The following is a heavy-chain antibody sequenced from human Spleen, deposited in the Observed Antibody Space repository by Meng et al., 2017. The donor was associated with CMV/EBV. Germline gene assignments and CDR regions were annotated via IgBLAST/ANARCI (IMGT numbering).Heavy chain of an antibody. CDR1: GFIFSSYA. CDR3: AKDSDTLTGYLI. V-gene: IGHV3-23*01. CDR2: ISGSGGST. J-gene: IGHJ3*02. Sequence: GGSLRLSCAASGFIFSSYAMTWVRQAPGKGLEWVSGISGSGGSTYYTDSVKGRFTISRDTSENTVYLLMNSLRAEDTAVYYCAKDSDTLTGYLIWGQGTMVTVSS. D-gene: IGHD3-9*01.